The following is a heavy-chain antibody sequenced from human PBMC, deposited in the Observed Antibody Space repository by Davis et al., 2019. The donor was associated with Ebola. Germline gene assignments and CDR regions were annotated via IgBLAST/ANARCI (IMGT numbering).Heavy chain of an antibody. CDR3: ARGNDNLAY. CDR2: INHSGST. V-gene: IGHV4-34*01. CDR1: GGSISGYY. Sequence: PSETLSLTCTVSGGSISGYYWSWIRQPPGKGLEWIGEINHSGSTNYNPSLKSRVTISVDKSKNQFSLRLSSVTAADTAVYHCARGNDNLAYWGQGTLVTVSS. D-gene: IGHD3-22*01. J-gene: IGHJ4*02.